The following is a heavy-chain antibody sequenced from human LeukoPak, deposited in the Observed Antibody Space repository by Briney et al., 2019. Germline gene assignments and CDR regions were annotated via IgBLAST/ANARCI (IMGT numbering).Heavy chain of an antibody. CDR3: ARAVIDY. CDR2: ISGGSRSTI. V-gene: IGHV3-48*01. CDR1: GFTFSSYS. J-gene: IGHJ4*01. Sequence: HPGGSLRLSCAASGFTFSSYSMNWVRQAPGKGLEWISYISGGSRSTIYYADSVKGRFTISRDNGKNTLFLQMNSLRVEDTAVYYCARAVIDYWGLGTLVTVSS.